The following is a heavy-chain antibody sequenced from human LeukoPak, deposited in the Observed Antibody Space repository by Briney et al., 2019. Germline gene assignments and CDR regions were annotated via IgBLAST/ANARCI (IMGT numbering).Heavy chain of an antibody. CDR3: ARHSHYDFWSGYLDY. CDR2: IDPSDSYT. J-gene: IGHJ4*02. CDR1: GYTFTSYW. D-gene: IGHD3-3*01. Sequence: GESLQISCKGSGYTFTSYWISWVRQLPGKGLEWMGKIDPSDSYTTYNPSFQGHVTISADKSISAAYLQWSSLKASDTAMYYCARHSHYDFWSGYLDYWGQGTLVTVSS. V-gene: IGHV5-10-1*01.